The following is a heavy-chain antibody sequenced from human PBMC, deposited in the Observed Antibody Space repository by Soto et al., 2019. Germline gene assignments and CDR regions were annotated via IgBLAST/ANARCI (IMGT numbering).Heavy chain of an antibody. CDR1: GGTFSSYT. CDR3: DIVATIPHYYMDV. CDR2: IIPILGIA. D-gene: IGHD5-12*01. J-gene: IGHJ6*03. V-gene: IGHV1-69*02. Sequence: GASVKVSCKASGGTFSSYTISWVRQAPGQGLEWMGRIIPILGIANYAQKFQGRVTITADKSTSTAYMELSSLRSEDTAVYYCDIVATIPHYYMDVWGKGTTVTVSS.